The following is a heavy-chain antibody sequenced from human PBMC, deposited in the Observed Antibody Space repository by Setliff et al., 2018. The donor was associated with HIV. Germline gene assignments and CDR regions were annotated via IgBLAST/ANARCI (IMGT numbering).Heavy chain of an antibody. Sequence: GGSLRLSCSASGFTFSDYEINWVRQAPGKGLEGISYISHSGATIYYADSVKGRFTISRDNSKSTMYLQVDSLTAEDTAVYYCARDRGLGSSSPGRYYYVDVWGKGTTVTVSS. D-gene: IGHD6-13*01. CDR3: ARDRGLGSSSPGRYYYVDV. CDR2: ISHSGATI. CDR1: GFTFSDYE. J-gene: IGHJ6*03. V-gene: IGHV3-48*03.